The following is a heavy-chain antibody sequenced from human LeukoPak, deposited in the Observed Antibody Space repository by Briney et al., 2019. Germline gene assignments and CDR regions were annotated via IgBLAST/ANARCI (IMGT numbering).Heavy chain of an antibody. J-gene: IGHJ6*03. Sequence: GGSLRLPCVASGFTFRSNYMSGVPRSPGKGLVWAPVLYSGGSTYYADSVKGRFTISRDNSKNTPYLQMNSLRAEDTAVYYCASGSGSYRTPYYYMDVWGTGTTVTVSS. CDR2: LYSGGST. V-gene: IGHV3-53*01. CDR1: GFTFRSNY. CDR3: ASGSGSYRTPYYYMDV. D-gene: IGHD3-10*01.